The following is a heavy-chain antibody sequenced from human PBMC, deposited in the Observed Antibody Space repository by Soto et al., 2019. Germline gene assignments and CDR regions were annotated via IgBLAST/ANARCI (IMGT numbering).Heavy chain of an antibody. V-gene: IGHV1-8*01. CDR2: MNPNSGNT. D-gene: IGHD6-19*01. J-gene: IGHJ4*02. Sequence: ASVKVSCKASGYTFTSYDINWVRQATGQGLEWMGWMNPNSGNTGYAQKFQGRVTMTRNTSISTAYMELRSLRSDDTAVYYCARGRYSSGWFIDYWGQGTLVTVSS. CDR1: GYTFTSYD. CDR3: ARGRYSSGWFIDY.